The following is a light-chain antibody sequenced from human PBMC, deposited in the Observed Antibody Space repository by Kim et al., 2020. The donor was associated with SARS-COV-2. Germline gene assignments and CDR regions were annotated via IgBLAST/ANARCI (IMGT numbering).Light chain of an antibody. J-gene: IGLJ3*02. CDR2: EVS. CDR3: SSYTRTSTHV. V-gene: IGLV2-14*01. Sequence: SALTQPASVSGSPGQSITISCTGTNSDVGGYNSVSWYQQNPGKAPKLMIYEVSNRPPGVSTRFSGSKSGNTASLSISGLQAEDEADYYCSSYTRTSTHVFGGGTKL. CDR1: NSDVGGYNS.